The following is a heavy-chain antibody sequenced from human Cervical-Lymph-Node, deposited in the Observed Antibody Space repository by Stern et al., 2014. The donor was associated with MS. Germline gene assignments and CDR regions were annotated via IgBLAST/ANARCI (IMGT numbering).Heavy chain of an antibody. CDR3: ARSYSSSPNWFDP. J-gene: IGHJ5*02. Sequence: VQLVESGSGLVKPSQTLSLTCAVSGGSISSGGYSWSWIRQPPGKGLEWIGYIYHSGSTYYNPSLKSRVTISVDRSKNQSSLKLSSVTAADTAVYYCARSYSSSPNWFDPWGQGTLVTVSS. V-gene: IGHV4-30-2*01. CDR2: IYHSGST. CDR1: GGSISSGGYS. D-gene: IGHD6-13*01.